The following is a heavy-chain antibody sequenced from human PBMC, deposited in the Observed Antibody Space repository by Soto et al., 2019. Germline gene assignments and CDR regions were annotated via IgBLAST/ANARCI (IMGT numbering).Heavy chain of an antibody. Sequence: SGPTLVNPTQTLTLTCTFSGFSLSTSGMCVSWIRQPPGKALEWLARIDWDDDKYHSTSLRSRLTISKDTSKNQVVLTMTNMDPVDTATYYCARVIAVAGSGYYYGMDVWGQGTTVTVS. CDR1: GFSLSTSGMC. CDR2: IDWDDDK. J-gene: IGHJ6*02. CDR3: ARVIAVAGSGYYYGMDV. V-gene: IGHV2-70*11. D-gene: IGHD6-19*01.